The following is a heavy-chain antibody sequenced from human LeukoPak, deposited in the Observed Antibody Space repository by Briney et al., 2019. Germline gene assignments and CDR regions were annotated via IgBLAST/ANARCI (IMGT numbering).Heavy chain of an antibody. D-gene: IGHD5-12*01. J-gene: IGHJ5*01. CDR2: ISSSSSYI. Sequence: GGSLRLSCAASGFTFSSYSMNWVRQAPGKGLEWVSSISSSSSYIYYADSVKGRFTISRDNSKNTLYLQMNSLRAEDTAVYYCAKGYSGYDWGTDWFDSWGQGTLVTVSS. CDR1: GFTFSSYS. CDR3: AKGYSGYDWGTDWFDS. V-gene: IGHV3-21*01.